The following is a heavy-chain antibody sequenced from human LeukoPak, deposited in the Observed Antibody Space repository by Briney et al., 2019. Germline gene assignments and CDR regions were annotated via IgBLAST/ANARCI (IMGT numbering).Heavy chain of an antibody. CDR1: GGSFSGIY. D-gene: IGHD3-10*01. CDR2: INHSGST. V-gene: IGHV4-34*01. Sequence: SETLSLTCAVYGGSFSGIYRSWIRQPPGKGLEWIGEINHSGSTNYNPSLKSRFTISVDTSKNQFSLKLNCVTAADTAVYYCARGGIYGSGYNWFDPWGQGTLVTVSS. CDR3: ARGGIYGSGYNWFDP. J-gene: IGHJ5*02.